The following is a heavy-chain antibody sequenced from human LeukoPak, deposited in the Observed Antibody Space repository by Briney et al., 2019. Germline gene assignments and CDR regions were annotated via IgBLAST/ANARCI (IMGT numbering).Heavy chain of an antibody. J-gene: IGHJ4*02. CDR2: INPSGGST. CDR3: TLYGVVVITDEALDY. D-gene: IGHD3-22*01. V-gene: IGHV1-46*01. Sequence: ASVKVSCKASGYTFTSYYMHWVRQAPGQGLEWMGIINPSGGSTSYAQKFQGRVTMTRDTSTSTVYMELSSLRSEDTAVYYCTLYGVVVITDEALDYWGQGTLVTVSS. CDR1: GYTFTSYY.